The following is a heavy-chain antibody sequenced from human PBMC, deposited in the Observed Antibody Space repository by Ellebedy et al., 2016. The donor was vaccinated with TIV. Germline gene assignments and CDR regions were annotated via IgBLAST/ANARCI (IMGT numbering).Heavy chain of an antibody. CDR2: ITSDGSSR. Sequence: GESLKISCAASGFTFSSYWMHWVRQAPGKGLVWVSRITSDGSSRSYADSVKGRFTIARDNANNTLYLQMNRLRAEDTAVYYCARMWGYYGSGSPGYWGQGTLVTVSS. J-gene: IGHJ4*02. CDR1: GFTFSSYW. CDR3: ARMWGYYGSGSPGY. V-gene: IGHV3-74*01. D-gene: IGHD3-10*01.